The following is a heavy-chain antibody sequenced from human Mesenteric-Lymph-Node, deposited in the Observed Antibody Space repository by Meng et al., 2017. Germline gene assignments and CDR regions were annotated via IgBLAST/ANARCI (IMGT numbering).Heavy chain of an antibody. CDR3: AKSEVDCSGGSCYSLYYFDY. CDR2: ISGSGGST. Sequence: GGSLRLSCVASEFSFSSYEMNWVRQAPGKGLEWVSAISGSGGSTYYADSVKGRFTISRDNSKNTLYLQMNSLRAEDTAVYYCAKSEVDCSGGSCYSLYYFDYWGQGTLVTVSS. D-gene: IGHD2-15*01. V-gene: IGHV3-23*01. J-gene: IGHJ4*02. CDR1: EFSFSSYE.